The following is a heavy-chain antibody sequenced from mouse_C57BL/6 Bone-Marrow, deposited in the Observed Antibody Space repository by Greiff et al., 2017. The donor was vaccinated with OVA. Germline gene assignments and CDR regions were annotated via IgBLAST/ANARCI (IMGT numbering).Heavy chain of an antibody. CDR1: GYTFTSYW. CDR3: ARSPGVGY. CDR2: IDPSDNYT. Sequence: QVQLQQPGAELVRPGTSVKLSCKASGYTFTSYWMHWVKQRPGQGLEWIGVIDPSDNYTNYNQKFKGKATLTVDTSSSTAYMQLSSLTSEDSAVYYCARSPGVGYWGQGTTLTVSS. J-gene: IGHJ2*01. V-gene: IGHV1-59*01.